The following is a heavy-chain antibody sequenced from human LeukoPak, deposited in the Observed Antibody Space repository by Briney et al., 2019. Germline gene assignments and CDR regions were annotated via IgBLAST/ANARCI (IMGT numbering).Heavy chain of an antibody. Sequence: ASVKVSCKASGYTSTDYDMHWVRQAPGQRLEWMGWINPNSDTNYAQKFQGRVTMTRDTSTSTGYMELTRLTSDDTVVYFCARIRWMDSWGQGTLVTVSS. CDR1: GYTSTDYD. CDR3: ARIRWMDS. V-gene: IGHV1-2*02. J-gene: IGHJ5*01. CDR2: INPNSDT.